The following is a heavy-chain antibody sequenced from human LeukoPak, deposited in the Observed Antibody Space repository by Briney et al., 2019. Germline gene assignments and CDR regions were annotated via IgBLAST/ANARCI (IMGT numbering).Heavy chain of an antibody. CDR2: IVVGSGNT. V-gene: IGHV1-58*02. CDR1: GFTFTSSA. D-gene: IGHD3-22*01. CDR3: AAASTMIVVGPDAFDI. Sequence: SVKVSCKASGFTFTSSAMQWVRQARGQRLEWIGGIVVGSGNTNYAQKFQERVTITRDMSTSTAYMELSSLRSEDTAVYYCAAASTMIVVGPDAFDIWGQGTMVTVSS. J-gene: IGHJ3*02.